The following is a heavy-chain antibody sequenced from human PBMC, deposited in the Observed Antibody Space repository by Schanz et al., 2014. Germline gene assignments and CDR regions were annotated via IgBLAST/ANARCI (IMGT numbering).Heavy chain of an antibody. CDR3: AKQHGVIQQVSDY. Sequence: EVQLVESGGGLVQPRGSLRLSCAASGFTFSSYTMNWVRQAPGKGLEWVSAISGSGGSTVYADSVKGRFTISRDNSNNTVFLQMNSLRAEDTAVYYCAKQHGVIQQVSDYWGQGTLVTVSS. D-gene: IGHD3-22*01. CDR1: GFTFSSYT. V-gene: IGHV3-23*04. J-gene: IGHJ4*02. CDR2: ISGSGGST.